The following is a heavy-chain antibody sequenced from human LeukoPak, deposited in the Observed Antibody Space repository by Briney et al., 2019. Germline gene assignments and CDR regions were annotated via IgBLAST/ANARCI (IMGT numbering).Heavy chain of an antibody. V-gene: IGHV3-30*02. D-gene: IGHD6-19*01. Sequence: GGSLRLSCAASGFTFSSYGMHWVRQAPGKGLEWVAFIRYDGSNKYYADSVKGRFTISRDNSKNTLYLQMNSLRAEDTAVYYCAREQWLVIDYWGQGTLVTVSS. CDR2: IRYDGSNK. J-gene: IGHJ4*02. CDR1: GFTFSSYG. CDR3: AREQWLVIDY.